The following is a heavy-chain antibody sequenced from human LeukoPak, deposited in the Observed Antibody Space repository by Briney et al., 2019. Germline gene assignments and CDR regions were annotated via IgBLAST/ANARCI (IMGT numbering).Heavy chain of an antibody. D-gene: IGHD3-9*01. CDR2: IYYSGST. Sequence: SETLSLTCTVSGGSISSYYWSWIRQPPGKGLEWIGYIYYSGSTNYNPSLKSRVTISVDTSRNQFSLRLNSVTAADSAVYYCARDRGLRHVGEGTGAFDIGGQGSVVIVSS. CDR3: ARDRGLRHVGEGTGAFDI. V-gene: IGHV4-59*12. J-gene: IGHJ3*02. CDR1: GGSISSYY.